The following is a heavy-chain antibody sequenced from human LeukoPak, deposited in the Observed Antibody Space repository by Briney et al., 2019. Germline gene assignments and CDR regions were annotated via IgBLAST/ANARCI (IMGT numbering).Heavy chain of an antibody. CDR2: IVVGSGNT. V-gene: IGHV1-58*02. CDR3: AADSPTARGYSYGRSYYYYGMDV. CDR1: GFTFTSSA. J-gene: IGHJ6*02. D-gene: IGHD5-18*01. Sequence: GASVKVSCKASGFTFTSSAMQWVRQARGQRLEWIGWIVVGSGNTNYAQKFQERVTITRDMSTSTAYMELSSLRSEDTAVYYCAADSPTARGYSYGRSYYYYGMDVWGQGTTVTVSS.